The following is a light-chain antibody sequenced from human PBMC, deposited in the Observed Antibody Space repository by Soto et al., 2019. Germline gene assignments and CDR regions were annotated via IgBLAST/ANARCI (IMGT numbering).Light chain of an antibody. Sequence: EIVLTQSPATLSLSPGERATLSCRASQSFSSYLAWYQQKPGQAPRLLIYDASKRATGIPARFSGRGSGTDFTLTISSLEPEHSAVSYCQPRRNWPSVITFGQGTRLEIK. CDR2: DAS. CDR3: QPRRNWPSVIT. V-gene: IGKV3-11*01. CDR1: QSFSSY. J-gene: IGKJ5*01.